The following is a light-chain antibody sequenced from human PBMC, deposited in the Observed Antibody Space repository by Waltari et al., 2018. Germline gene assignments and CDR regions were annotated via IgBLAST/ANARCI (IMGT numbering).Light chain of an antibody. J-gene: IGLJ2*01. V-gene: IGLV2-14*01. CDR1: STDIGGYDY. Sequence: QSALTQPASVSGSPGQSITISCTGSSTDIGGYDYVSWYRQAPGKAPKLIIHNVNKRPSGVSDRFSGSKSGNTASLTISGLQAEDEAHYFCNSYTSRSTMIFGGGTTLTV. CDR2: NVN. CDR3: NSYTSRSTMI.